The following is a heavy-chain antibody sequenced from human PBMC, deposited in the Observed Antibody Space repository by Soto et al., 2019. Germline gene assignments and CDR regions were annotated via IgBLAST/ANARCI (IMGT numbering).Heavy chain of an antibody. CDR1: GYTFTDYF. CDR3: ARDTKIPANAIHDGR. Sequence: VEMVQSGAEVKKPGAAVRVSCKASGYTFTDYFIHWVRQAPGQGLERMGWINPNSGGTNYTQKFQGRVTMTRDTSITSVYLELSRRRSDDTATYYCARDTKIPANAIHDGRWGQGTLVTVSS. CDR2: INPNSGGT. V-gene: IGHV1-2*02. D-gene: IGHD2-2*01. J-gene: IGHJ4*02.